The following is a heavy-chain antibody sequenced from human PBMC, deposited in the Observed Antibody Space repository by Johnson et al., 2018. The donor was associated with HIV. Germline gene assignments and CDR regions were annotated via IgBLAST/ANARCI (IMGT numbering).Heavy chain of an antibody. J-gene: IGHJ3*02. CDR3: ARGSGGYGDAFDI. CDR2: IGTAGDT. D-gene: IGHD1-26*01. CDR1: GFTFSSYD. V-gene: IGHV3-13*01. Sequence: VQLVESGGGLVQPGGSLRLSCAASGFTFSSYDMHWVRQATGKGLEWVSAIGTAGDTYYPGSVKGRFTISRANAKNSLYLQMHSLRAGDTAVYYCARGSGGYGDAFDIWGQGTMVIVSS.